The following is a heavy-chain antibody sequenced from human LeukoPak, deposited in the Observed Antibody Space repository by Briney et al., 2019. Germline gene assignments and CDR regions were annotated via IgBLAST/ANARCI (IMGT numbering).Heavy chain of an antibody. Sequence: SETLSLTCTVSGGSISSSSYYWGWIRQPPGKGLEWIGSIYYSGSTYYNPSLKSRVTISVDTSKNRFSLKLSSVTAADTAVYYCATSTYYDFWSGSYYFDYWGQGTLVTVSS. CDR1: GGSISSSSYY. CDR2: IYYSGST. V-gene: IGHV4-39*01. CDR3: ATSTYYDFWSGSYYFDY. J-gene: IGHJ4*02. D-gene: IGHD3-3*01.